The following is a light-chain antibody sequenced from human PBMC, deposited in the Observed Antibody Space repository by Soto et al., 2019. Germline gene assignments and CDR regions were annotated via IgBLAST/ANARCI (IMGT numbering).Light chain of an antibody. CDR2: DGS. CDR3: LEYNDWPVYT. J-gene: IGKJ2*01. V-gene: IGKV3-15*01. Sequence: EIVVTQSPDTLSVSPGDRATLSCRASQSVGSNLAWYQQKPGQAPRLLVYDGSIRATGTPARFSGSGYGTEFTLTISSLQSEDFVVYFCLEYNDWPVYTFGQGTKLDIK. CDR1: QSVGSN.